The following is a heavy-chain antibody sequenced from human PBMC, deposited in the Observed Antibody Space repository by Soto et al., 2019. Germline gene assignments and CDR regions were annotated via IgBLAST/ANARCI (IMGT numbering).Heavy chain of an antibody. CDR2: INHSGST. CDR1: GGSFSGYY. D-gene: IGHD1-1*01. V-gene: IGHV4-34*01. Sequence: SETLSLTCAVYGGSFSGYYWSWIRQPPGKGLEWIGEINHSGSTNYNPSLKSRVTISVDTSKNQFSLKLSSVTAADTAVYYCARRGGTTGWFDPWGQGTLVTAPQ. J-gene: IGHJ5*02. CDR3: ARRGGTTGWFDP.